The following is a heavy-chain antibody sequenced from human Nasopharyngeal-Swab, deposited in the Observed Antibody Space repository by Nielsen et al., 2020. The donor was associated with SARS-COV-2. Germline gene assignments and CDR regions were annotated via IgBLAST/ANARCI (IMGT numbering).Heavy chain of an antibody. V-gene: IGHV4-59*08. CDR2: LYYSGST. Sequence: SDTLSLTCTVSGGSISSYYWSWIRQPPGKGLEWIGYLYYSGSTNYNPSLKSRVTISVDTSKNQFSLKLSSVTAADTAVYYCASDSRGYLFNYGMDVWGQGTTVTVSS. D-gene: IGHD3-22*01. CDR1: GGSISSYY. CDR3: ASDSRGYLFNYGMDV. J-gene: IGHJ6*02.